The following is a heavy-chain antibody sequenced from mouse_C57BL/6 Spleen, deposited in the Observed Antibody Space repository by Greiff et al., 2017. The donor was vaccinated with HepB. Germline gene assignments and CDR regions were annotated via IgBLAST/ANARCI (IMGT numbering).Heavy chain of an antibody. J-gene: IGHJ4*01. Sequence: LEESGAELVKPGASVKISCKASGYAFSSYWMNWVKQRPGKGLEWIGQIYPGDGDTNYNGKFKGKATLTADKSSSTAYMQLSSLTSEESAVYFCAIDYDRAMDYWGQGTAVTVSS. CDR1: GYAFSSYW. V-gene: IGHV1-80*01. CDR2: IYPGDGDT. D-gene: IGHD2-4*01. CDR3: AIDYDRAMDY.